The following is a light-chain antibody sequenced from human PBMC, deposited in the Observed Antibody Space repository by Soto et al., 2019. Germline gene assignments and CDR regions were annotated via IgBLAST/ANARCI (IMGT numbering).Light chain of an antibody. CDR2: DAS. J-gene: IGKJ2*01. Sequence: EIVLTQSPATLSLSPGERATLSCRASQSVSSYLAWYQQKPDQAPRLLIYDASNRATGSPARFSGSGSGTDFTLTIRSLEHEDSAVYYCQQRSNWPPYTFGQGTKLEIK. CDR1: QSVSSY. CDR3: QQRSNWPPYT. V-gene: IGKV3-11*01.